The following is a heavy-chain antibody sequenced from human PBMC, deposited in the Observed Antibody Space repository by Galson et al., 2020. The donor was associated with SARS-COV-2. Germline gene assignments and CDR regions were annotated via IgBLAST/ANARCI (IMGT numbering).Heavy chain of an antibody. CDR1: GYTFTRYY. J-gene: IGHJ4*02. D-gene: IGHD4-4*01. CDR3: ARDSQGGNDYNYVLF. CDR2: INTSGGGT. V-gene: IGHV1-46*01. Sequence: ASVKVSCKASGYTFTRYYIHWVRQAPGQGLEWMGIINTSGGGTTYAQKFQGRVTMTRDTSTSTVYMELSSLRSEDTAVYYCARDSQGGNDYNYVLFWGQGTLVTVSS.